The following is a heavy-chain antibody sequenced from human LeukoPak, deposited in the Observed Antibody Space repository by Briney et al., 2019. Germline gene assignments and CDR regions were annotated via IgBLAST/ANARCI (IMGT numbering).Heavy chain of an antibody. Sequence: GGSLRLSCLVSELNFKTHAMHWVRQAPGKGLEWVAGLSSDASGTNYADSVKGRFTISRDNSKNTLYLQMHSLRPEDTAVYFCARDLQEISSFYFDYWGQGSLVTVSS. V-gene: IGHV3-30*04. CDR1: ELNFKTHA. CDR2: LSSDASGT. J-gene: IGHJ4*02. D-gene: IGHD5-24*01. CDR3: ARDLQEISSFYFDY.